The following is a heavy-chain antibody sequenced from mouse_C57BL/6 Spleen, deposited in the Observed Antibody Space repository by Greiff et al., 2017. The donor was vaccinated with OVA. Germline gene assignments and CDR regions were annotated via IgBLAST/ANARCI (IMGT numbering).Heavy chain of an antibody. CDR3: ARRGTTVVANDWYGGV. CDR2: IHPTSGST. Sequence: VQLQQPGAELVKPGASVKLSCKASGYTFASYWMHWVKQRPGQGLEWIGMIHPTSGSTNYNEKFKSKATLTVDKSSSTAYLQLSSLPSEDSAVYYCARRGTTVVANDWYGGVWGTGTTVTVSA. V-gene: IGHV1-64*01. J-gene: IGHJ1*03. CDR1: GYTFASYW. D-gene: IGHD1-1*02.